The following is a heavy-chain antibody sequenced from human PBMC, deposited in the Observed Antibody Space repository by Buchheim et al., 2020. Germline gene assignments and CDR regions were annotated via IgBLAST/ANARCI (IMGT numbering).Heavy chain of an antibody. Sequence: QVQLQESGPGLVKPSETLSLTCTVSGGSIGSYYWSWIRQPPGGGLECIAYIHYSGSTNYNPSLKSRVTISVDTSKHPFSLKVSSVTAADTAVYYCARQGHYGDYDNWGQGTL. D-gene: IGHD4-17*01. CDR3: ARQGHYGDYDN. J-gene: IGHJ4*02. CDR2: IHYSGST. CDR1: GGSIGSYY. V-gene: IGHV4-59*08.